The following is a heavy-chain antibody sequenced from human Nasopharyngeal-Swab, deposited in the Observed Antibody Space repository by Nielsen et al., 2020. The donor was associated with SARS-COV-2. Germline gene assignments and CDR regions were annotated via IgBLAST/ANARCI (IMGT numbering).Heavy chain of an antibody. CDR2: IYSGGGST. J-gene: IGHJ6*02. D-gene: IGHD2-2*01. V-gene: IGHV3-23*03. CDR3: AKTPNIVVVPAGWYYGMDV. CDR1: GFTFSSYA. Sequence: GESLKISCAASGFTFSSYAMSWVRQAPGKGLEWVSVIYSGGGSTYYADSVKGRFTISRDNSKNTLYLQMNSLRAEDTAVYYCAKTPNIVVVPAGWYYGMDVWGQGTTVTVSS.